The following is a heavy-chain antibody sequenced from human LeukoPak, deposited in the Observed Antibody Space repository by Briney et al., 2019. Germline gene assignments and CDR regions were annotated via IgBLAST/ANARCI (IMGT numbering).Heavy chain of an antibody. V-gene: IGHV4-34*01. D-gene: IGHD2-21*02. CDR3: ASSGGTNCGGDCYSAHDLDY. CDR1: GGSFSGYY. CDR2: INHSGST. J-gene: IGHJ4*02. Sequence: PSETLSLTCAVYGGSFSGYYWSWIRQPPGKGLEWIGEINHSGSTNYNPSLKSRVTISVDTFKNQFSLKLSSVTAADTAVYYCASSGGTNCGGDCYSAHDLDYWGQGTLVTVSS.